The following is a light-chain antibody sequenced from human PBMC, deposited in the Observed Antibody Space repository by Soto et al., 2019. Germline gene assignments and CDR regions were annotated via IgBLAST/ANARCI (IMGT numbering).Light chain of an antibody. CDR3: AAGDDSLNGVM. J-gene: IGLJ3*02. CDR2: RDT. V-gene: IGLV1-44*01. Sequence: QSVLTQPPSASGTPGQRVTIFCSGTVSNIGKNSVDWYQQFPGVAPTLLIFRDTLRPSGVPDRFSGAKSGTTASLAISGLQSGDECEYYCAAGDDSLNGVMFGGGTKLTVL. CDR1: VSNIGKNS.